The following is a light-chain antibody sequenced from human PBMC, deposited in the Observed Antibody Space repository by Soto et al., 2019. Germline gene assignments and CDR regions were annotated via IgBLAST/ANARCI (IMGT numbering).Light chain of an antibody. CDR2: VAS. CDR3: QQFNNWPHT. Sequence: EIVLTQYPATQSVSPGERATLSCRASQSVNQKLGWYQQKPGQAPRLLIYVASYRATGIPARFSGSGSGTEYTLAISNLQAEDFAVYYCQQFNNWPHTFGQGTRLEIK. CDR1: QSVNQK. V-gene: IGKV3-15*01. J-gene: IGKJ5*01.